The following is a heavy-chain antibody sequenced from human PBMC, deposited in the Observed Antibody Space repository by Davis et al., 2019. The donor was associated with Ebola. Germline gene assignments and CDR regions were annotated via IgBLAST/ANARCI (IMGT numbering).Heavy chain of an antibody. D-gene: IGHD1/OR15-1a*01. CDR1: GGTFSSYA. J-gene: IGHJ5*02. Sequence: SVKVSCKASGGTFSSYAISWVRQAPGQGLEWMGGIIPIFGTANYAQKFQGRVTITADESTSTAYMELSSLRSEDTAVYYCAREVIEGTKFDPWGQGTLVTVSS. CDR2: IIPIFGTA. CDR3: AREVIEGTKFDP. V-gene: IGHV1-69*13.